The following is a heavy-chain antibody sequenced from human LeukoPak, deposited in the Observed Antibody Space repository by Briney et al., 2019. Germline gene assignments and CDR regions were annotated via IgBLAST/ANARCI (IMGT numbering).Heavy chain of an antibody. CDR1: GGSINLYY. J-gene: IGHJ3*02. CDR3: ARQPGGTAAFDI. Sequence: SETLSLTCTVSGGSINLYYWSWIRQPPGKGLEWIGYISYTGGETNYNPSLKSRLTISVDTSKNQFSLMLTSLTAADTAVYYCARQPGGTAAFDIWAQGTMVTVSS. V-gene: IGHV4-59*08. D-gene: IGHD1-14*01. CDR2: ISYTGGET.